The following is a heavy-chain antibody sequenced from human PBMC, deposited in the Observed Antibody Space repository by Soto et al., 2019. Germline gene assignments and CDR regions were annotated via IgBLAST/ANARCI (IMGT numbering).Heavy chain of an antibody. CDR2: IYYSGTT. J-gene: IGHJ6*02. V-gene: IGHV4-59*04. CDR1: GGSISSNY. Sequence: PSETLSLTCPVSGGSISSNYWSWVRQPPGKGLEWIGYIYYSGTTYYTPSLKSRLTMSMDRANDHFSLNLTSVTAADTAVYFCARGHYYYGMDVWGQGITVTVSS. CDR3: ARGHYYYGMDV.